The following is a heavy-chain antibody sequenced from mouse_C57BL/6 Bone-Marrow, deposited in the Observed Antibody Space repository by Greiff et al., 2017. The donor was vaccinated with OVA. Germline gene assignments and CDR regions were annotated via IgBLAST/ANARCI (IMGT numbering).Heavy chain of an antibody. Sequence: DVKLVESGGDLVKPGGSLTLSCAASGFTFSSYGMSWVRQTPDKRLEWVATISSGGSSPYYPDSVKGRFTISRDNAKNTLYLQMSSLEYEDTAMYYCARHPYYSNWGCAYWGQGTLVTVSA. V-gene: IGHV5-6*02. CDR2: ISSGGSSP. CDR1: GFTFSSYG. J-gene: IGHJ3*01. CDR3: ARHPYYSNWGCAY. D-gene: IGHD2-5*01.